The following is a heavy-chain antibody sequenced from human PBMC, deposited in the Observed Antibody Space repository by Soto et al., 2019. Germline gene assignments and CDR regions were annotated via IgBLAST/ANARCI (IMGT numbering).Heavy chain of an antibody. J-gene: IGHJ2*01. CDR3: ASVPVAGTIRYFDL. Sequence: EVQLVESGGGLVQPGGSLRLSCAASGFTVSSNYMSWVRQAPGKGLECVSVIYSGGSTYYADSVKGRFTISRDNSKNTLYLQMNSLRAEDTAVYYCASVPVAGTIRYFDLWGRGTLVTVSS. CDR1: GFTVSSNY. D-gene: IGHD6-19*01. V-gene: IGHV3-66*01. CDR2: IYSGGST.